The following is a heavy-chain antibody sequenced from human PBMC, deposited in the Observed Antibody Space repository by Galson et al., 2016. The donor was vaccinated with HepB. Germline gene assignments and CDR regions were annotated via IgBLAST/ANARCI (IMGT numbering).Heavy chain of an antibody. D-gene: IGHD3-16*01. CDR3: AREEGEWDKLRWYFDL. J-gene: IGHJ2*01. V-gene: IGHV3-7*05. CDR2: IKQDGSAK. Sequence: SLRLSCAASGFAFRTYWMGWVRQAPGKGLEWVANIKQDGSAKYYVDSVKGRFTISRDDYENSVYLQMNSLRPEDTAVYYCAREEGEWDKLRWYFDLWGRGTLVTVSS. CDR1: GFAFRTYW.